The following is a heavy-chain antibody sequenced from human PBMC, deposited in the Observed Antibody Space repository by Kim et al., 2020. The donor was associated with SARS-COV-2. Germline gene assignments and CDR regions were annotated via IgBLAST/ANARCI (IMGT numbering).Heavy chain of an antibody. D-gene: IGHD3-22*01. V-gene: IGHV3-15*01. Sequence: APVKGRSTISRDDSKNTLYLQMNSLKTEDTAVYYCTTVDSSGYYYSCFDYWGQGTLVTVSS. CDR3: TTVDSSGYYYSCFDY. J-gene: IGHJ4*02.